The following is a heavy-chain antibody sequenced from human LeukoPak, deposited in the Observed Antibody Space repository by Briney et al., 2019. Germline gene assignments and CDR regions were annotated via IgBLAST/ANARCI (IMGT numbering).Heavy chain of an antibody. V-gene: IGHV1-2*06. CDR1: GYTFTGYY. D-gene: IGHD6-19*01. CDR3: ARVSAVAGGYFDY. Sequence: ASVKVSCKASGYTFTGYYMHWVRQAPGQGLEWMGRINPNSGGTNYAQKFQGRVTTTRDTSISTAYMELSRLRSDDTAVYYCARVSAVAGGYFDYWGQGTLVTVSS. J-gene: IGHJ4*02. CDR2: INPNSGGT.